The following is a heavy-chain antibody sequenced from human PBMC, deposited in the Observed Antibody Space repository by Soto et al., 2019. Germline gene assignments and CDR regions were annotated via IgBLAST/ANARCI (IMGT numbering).Heavy chain of an antibody. Sequence: SETLSLTCTVSGGSISSYYWSWIRQPPGKGLEWIGYIYYSGSTNYNPSLKSRVTISVDTSKNQFSLKLSSVTAADTAVYYCARAKAGQWPVVDYWGKGTLVTVYS. V-gene: IGHV4-59*01. D-gene: IGHD6-19*01. CDR2: IYYSGST. CDR3: ARAKAGQWPVVDY. J-gene: IGHJ4*02. CDR1: GGSISSYY.